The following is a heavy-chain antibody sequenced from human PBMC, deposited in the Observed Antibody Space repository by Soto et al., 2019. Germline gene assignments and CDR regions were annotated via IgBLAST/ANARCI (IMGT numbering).Heavy chain of an antibody. CDR1: GGSISSSSYY. CDR2: IYYSGST. V-gene: IGHV4-39*01. D-gene: IGHD1-7*01. CDR3: ARSLTIGITGTSFDY. J-gene: IGHJ4*02. Sequence: ETLSLTCTVSGGSISSSSYYWGWIRQPPGKGLEWIGSIYYSGSTYYNPSLKSRVTISVDTSKNQFSLKLSSVTAADTAVYYCARSLTIGITGTSFDYWGQGTLVTVSS.